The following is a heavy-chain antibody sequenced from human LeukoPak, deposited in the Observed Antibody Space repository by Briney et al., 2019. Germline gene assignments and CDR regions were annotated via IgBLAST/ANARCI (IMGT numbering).Heavy chain of an antibody. CDR3: ARDGWFGDYNWFDP. D-gene: IGHD3-10*01. CDR2: ISSASNTI. J-gene: IGHJ5*02. V-gene: IGHV3-48*01. CDR1: GSTFSSYS. Sequence: GGSVRPSCAASGSTFSSYSTNWVRKAPGKGLEWVSYISSASNTIYYADSVKGRFTISRGNAKNSLYLQMNSLRAEDTAMYYCARDGWFGDYNWFDPWGQGTLVSVSS.